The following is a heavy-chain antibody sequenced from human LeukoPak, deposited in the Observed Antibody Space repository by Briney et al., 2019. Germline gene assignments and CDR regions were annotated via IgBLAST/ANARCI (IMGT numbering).Heavy chain of an antibody. J-gene: IGHJ4*02. D-gene: IGHD3-10*01. CDR1: GGSISSYY. V-gene: IGHV4-59*01. Sequence: SETLSLTCTVSGGSISSYYWSWIRQPPGKGLEWIGYIYYSGSTNYNPSLKSRVTISVDTSRNQFSLKLTSVTAADTAVYYCARNYYGSGSYYNFDYWGQGTLVTVSS. CDR2: IYYSGST. CDR3: ARNYYGSGSYYNFDY.